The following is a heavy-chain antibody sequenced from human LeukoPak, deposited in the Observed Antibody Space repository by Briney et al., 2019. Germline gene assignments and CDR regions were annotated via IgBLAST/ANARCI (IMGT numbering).Heavy chain of an antibody. CDR2: INHSGST. CDR1: GGSFSGYY. V-gene: IGHV4-34*01. J-gene: IGHJ6*03. CDR3: ARGSRDSSGYYYYYYMDV. Sequence: SETLSLTCAVYGGSFSGYYWSWIRQPPGKGLEWIGEINHSGSTNYNPSLKSRVTISVDTSKNQFSPKLSSVTAADTAVYYCARGSRDSSGYYYYYYMDVWGKGTTVTVSS. D-gene: IGHD3-22*01.